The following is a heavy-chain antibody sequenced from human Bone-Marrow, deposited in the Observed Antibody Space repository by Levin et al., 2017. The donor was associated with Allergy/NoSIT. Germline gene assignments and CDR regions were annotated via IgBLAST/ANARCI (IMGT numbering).Heavy chain of an antibody. Sequence: GSLRLSCTVSGGSISSYYWSWIRQPPGKGLEWIGYIYYSGSTNYNPSLKSRVTISVDTSKNQFSLKLSSVTAADPAVYYCAREVWYGDYGIDAFDIWGQGTMVTVSS. CDR1: GGSISSYY. CDR2: IYYSGST. J-gene: IGHJ3*02. CDR3: AREVWYGDYGIDAFDI. D-gene: IGHD4-17*01. V-gene: IGHV4-59*01.